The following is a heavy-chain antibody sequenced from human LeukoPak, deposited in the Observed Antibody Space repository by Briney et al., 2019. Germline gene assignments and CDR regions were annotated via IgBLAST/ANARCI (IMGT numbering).Heavy chain of an antibody. J-gene: IGHJ2*01. CDR2: INSDGSRT. V-gene: IGHV3-74*01. Sequence: GGSLRLSCAASGFTFSSFWMHWVRQSPGKGLVWVSRINSDGSRTTYADSVKGRFTISRDNAKNTLYLQMNSLRAEDTALYYCATEDLRTGYWCFDLWGRGTLVTVSS. CDR1: GFTFSSFW. CDR3: ATEDLRTGYWCFDL. D-gene: IGHD4-17*01.